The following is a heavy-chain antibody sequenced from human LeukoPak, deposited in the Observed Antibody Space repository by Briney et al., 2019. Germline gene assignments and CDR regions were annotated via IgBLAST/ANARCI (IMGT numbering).Heavy chain of an antibody. D-gene: IGHD3-16*01. CDR1: GFTFSSYS. J-gene: IGHJ4*02. V-gene: IGHV3-21*01. Sequence: GGSLRLSCAASGFTFSSYSMNWVRQAPGKGLEWVSSISSSSYIYYADSVKGRSTISRDNAKNSLYLQMNSLRAEDTAVYYCARDGGRGFDYWGQGTLVTVSS. CDR3: ARDGGRGFDY. CDR2: ISSSSYI.